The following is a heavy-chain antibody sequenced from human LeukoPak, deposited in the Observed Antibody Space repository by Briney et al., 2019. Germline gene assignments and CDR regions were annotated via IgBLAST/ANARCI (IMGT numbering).Heavy chain of an antibody. CDR3: ARENEGYGYNPLDY. V-gene: IGHV3-48*04. CDR1: GFTFRRYT. CDR2: IGSSGDNV. Sequence: GSLRLSCAASGFTFRRYTMSWVRQAPGKGLEWVSSIGSSGDNVYYSDSVKGRFTISRDNAKNSLYLQITSLRAEDTALYYCARENEGYGYNPLDYWGQGTLVTVSS. D-gene: IGHD5-24*01. J-gene: IGHJ4*02.